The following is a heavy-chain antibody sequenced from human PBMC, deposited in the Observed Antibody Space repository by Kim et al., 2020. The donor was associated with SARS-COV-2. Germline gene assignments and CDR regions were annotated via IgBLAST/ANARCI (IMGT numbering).Heavy chain of an antibody. Sequence: KFQGRVTMTRDTSTRTAYMELRSLRSDDTAVYYCARDLGCGYDCIGRYFDYWGQGTLVTVSS. CDR3: ARDLGCGYDCIGRYFDY. D-gene: IGHD2-21*02. V-gene: IGHV1-18*01. J-gene: IGHJ4*02.